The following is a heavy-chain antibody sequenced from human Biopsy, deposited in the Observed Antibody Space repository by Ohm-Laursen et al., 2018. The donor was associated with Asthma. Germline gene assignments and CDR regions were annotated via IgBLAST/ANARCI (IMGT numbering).Heavy chain of an antibody. CDR3: ARKIAARGGMGV. CDR1: GFVFRSHA. CDR2: VSYDGGVV. J-gene: IGHJ6*02. Sequence: RSLRLSCAASGFVFRSHAMHWVRQAPGKGLEWVAVVSYDGGVVHYADSVKGRFTISRDNSKNTLYLQMNSLRAEDTAVYYCARKIAARGGMGVWGQGTTVTVPS. V-gene: IGHV3-33*08. D-gene: IGHD6-6*01.